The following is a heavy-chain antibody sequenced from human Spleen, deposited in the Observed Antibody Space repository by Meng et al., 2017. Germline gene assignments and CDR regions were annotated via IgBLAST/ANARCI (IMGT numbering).Heavy chain of an antibody. CDR1: GFTFSSYA. Sequence: GGSLRLSCAASGFTFSSYAMHWVRQAPGKGLEWVAVISYDGNNKYYADSVKGRFTISRDNSKNTLYLQMNSLRSDDTAMYYCARDEDISAAGKLFGDYWGQGTLVTVSS. J-gene: IGHJ4*02. CDR2: ISYDGNNK. V-gene: IGHV3-30*01. D-gene: IGHD6-13*01. CDR3: ARDEDISAAGKLFGDY.